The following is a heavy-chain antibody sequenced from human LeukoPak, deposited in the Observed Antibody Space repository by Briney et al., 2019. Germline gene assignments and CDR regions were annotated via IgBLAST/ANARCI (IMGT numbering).Heavy chain of an antibody. V-gene: IGHV3-23*01. CDR3: AKTNRATSFYYYYYYMDV. D-gene: IGHD5-24*01. CDR1: GFTFSSYA. Sequence: GGSLRLSCAASGFTFSSYAMSWVRQAPGKGLEWVSAISGSGGSTYYADSVKGRFTISRDNSKNTLYLQMNSLRAEDTAVYYCAKTNRATSFYYYYYYMDVWGKGTTVTVSS. J-gene: IGHJ6*03. CDR2: ISGSGGST.